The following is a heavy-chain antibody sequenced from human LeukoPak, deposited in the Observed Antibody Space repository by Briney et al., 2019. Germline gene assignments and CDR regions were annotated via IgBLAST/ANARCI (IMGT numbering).Heavy chain of an antibody. CDR2: IYYSGST. J-gene: IGHJ5*02. CDR3: ARDQWPYGSGSYAT. D-gene: IGHD3-10*01. CDR1: GRRVGSRDYY. Sequence: SDPLSHLCSVCGRRVGSRDYYWGWIRQPQGKGLEFIASIYYSGSTYYNPSLESRVTIGMDMSRNQVSLRLSTVTAADTAVYFCARDQWPYGSGSYATWGQGTLVIVSS. V-gene: IGHV4-39*07.